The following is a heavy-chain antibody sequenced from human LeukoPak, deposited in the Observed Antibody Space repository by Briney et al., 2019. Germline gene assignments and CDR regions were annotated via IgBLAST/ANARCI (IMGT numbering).Heavy chain of an antibody. CDR3: AKTDSSGYYADY. Sequence: SETLSLTCTVSGGSISSGDYYWSWIRQHPGRGLEWIEYIYYSGSTYYNPSLKSRVTISVDTSKNQFSLKLSSVTAADTAMYYCAKTDSSGYYADYWGQGTLVTVSS. CDR2: IYYSGST. V-gene: IGHV4-31*03. J-gene: IGHJ4*02. CDR1: GGSISSGDYY. D-gene: IGHD3-22*01.